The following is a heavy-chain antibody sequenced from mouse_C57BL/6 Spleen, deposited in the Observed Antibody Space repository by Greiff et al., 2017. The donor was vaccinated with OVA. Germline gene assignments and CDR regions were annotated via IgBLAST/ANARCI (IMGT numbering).Heavy chain of an antibody. Sequence: QVQLKESGAELVRPGTSVKVSCKASGYAFTNYLIEWVKQRPGQGLEWIGVINPGSGGTNYNEKFKGKATLTADKSSSTAYMQLSSLTSQDSAVYFCARYAIYYGCSPWFAYWGQGTLVTVSA. CDR3: ARYAIYYGCSPWFAY. D-gene: IGHD1-1*01. CDR1: GYAFTNYL. J-gene: IGHJ3*01. V-gene: IGHV1-54*01. CDR2: INPGSGGT.